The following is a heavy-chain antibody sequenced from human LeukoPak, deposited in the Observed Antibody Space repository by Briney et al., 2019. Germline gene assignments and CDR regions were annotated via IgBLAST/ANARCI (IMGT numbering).Heavy chain of an antibody. CDR2: ISSNGGST. CDR3: AKGRYHDSRGYYSLDYFDY. D-gene: IGHD3-22*01. J-gene: IGHJ4*02. V-gene: IGHV3-64D*06. CDR1: GESLSKYY. Sequence: ETLSLTCAVYGESLSKYYWTWIRQAPGKGLEYVSAISSNGGSTYYADSVKGRFTISRDNSKNTLYLQMSSLRAEDTAVYYCAKGRYHDSRGYYSLDYFDYWGQGTLVTVSS.